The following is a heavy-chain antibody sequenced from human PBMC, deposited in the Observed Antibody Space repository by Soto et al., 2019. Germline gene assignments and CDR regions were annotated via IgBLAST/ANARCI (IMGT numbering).Heavy chain of an antibody. CDR2: IIPILGIA. CDR3: ARGCSGGSGYSDLDWFDP. Sequence: QVQLVQSGAEVKKPGSSVKVSCKASGGTFSSYTISWVRQAPGQGLEWMGRIIPILGIANYAQKFQGRVTITADKSTRPAYRELSSLRSEDTTVYYCARGCSGGSGYSDLDWFDPWGQGTLVTVSS. CDR1: GGTFSSYT. D-gene: IGHD2-15*01. V-gene: IGHV1-69*02. J-gene: IGHJ5*02.